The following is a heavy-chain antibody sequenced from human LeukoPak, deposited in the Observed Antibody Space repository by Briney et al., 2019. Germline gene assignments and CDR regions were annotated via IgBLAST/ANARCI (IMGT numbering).Heavy chain of an antibody. CDR2: IYPGDSET. J-gene: IGHJ4*02. V-gene: IGHV5-51*01. D-gene: IGHD2-2*01. Sequence: GESLKISCKGSGYSFTNYWIGWVRQMPGRGLEWMGIIYPGDSETTYSPSFQGQVTISADKSISTAYLQWSSLKASDTAMYYCARRGYCSSTSCYVFDYWGQGTLVTVSS. CDR1: GYSFTNYW. CDR3: ARRGYCSSTSCYVFDY.